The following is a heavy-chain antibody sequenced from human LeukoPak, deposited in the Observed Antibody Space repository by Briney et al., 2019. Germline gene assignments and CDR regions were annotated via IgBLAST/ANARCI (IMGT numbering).Heavy chain of an antibody. D-gene: IGHD6-19*01. V-gene: IGHV1-69*06. CDR1: GGTFSSYA. CDR2: IIPIFGTA. CDR3: ATAMSSGWLAFDY. Sequence: SVKVSCKASGGTFSSYAISWVRQAPGQGLEWMRGIIPIFGTANYAQKFQGRVTMTEDTSTDTAYMELGSLRSEDTAVYYCATAMSSGWLAFDYWGQGTLVTVSS. J-gene: IGHJ4*02.